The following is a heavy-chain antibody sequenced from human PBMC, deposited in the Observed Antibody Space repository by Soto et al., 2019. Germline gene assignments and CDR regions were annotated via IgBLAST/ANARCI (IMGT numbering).Heavy chain of an antibody. CDR3: ARGSRFITVTPFIDY. CDR2: ISSSGSTI. D-gene: IGHD4-4*01. CDR1: GFTFSNYY. J-gene: IGHJ4*02. V-gene: IGHV3-11*01. Sequence: GGSLRLSCAASGFTFSNYYMNWIRQAPGKGLEWVSYISSSGSTIYYADSVKGRFTISRDNAKNQFSLKLSSVTAADTAVYYCARGSRFITVTPFIDYWGQGTLVTAPQ.